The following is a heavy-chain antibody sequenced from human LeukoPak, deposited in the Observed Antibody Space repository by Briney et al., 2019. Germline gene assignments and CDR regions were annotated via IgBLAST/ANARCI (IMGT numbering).Heavy chain of an antibody. J-gene: IGHJ4*02. CDR2: ISSTSIYK. CDR1: GFTFSRYE. CDR3: ARDPRIYCTNGICRDDYFDN. D-gene: IGHD2-8*01. V-gene: IGHV3-21*01. Sequence: PGGSLRLSCGASGFTFSRYELIWVRQAPGKGLEWVSSISSTSIYKYYADSVKGRFTISRDNAKDSLFLQMNSLRAEDTAIYYCARDPRIYCTNGICRDDYFDNWGQGTLVTVSS.